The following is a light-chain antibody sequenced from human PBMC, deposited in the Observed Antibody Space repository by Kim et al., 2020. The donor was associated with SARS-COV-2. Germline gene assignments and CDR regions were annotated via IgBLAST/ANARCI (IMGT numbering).Light chain of an antibody. Sequence: PLTQSPSTLSASVGDRVTITCRASQGIRNDLAWYQQKAGTAPKRLIYAASSLQSGVPSRFSGSGSGTPFTLTISSLQPEDFATYYCLQHNTSPLTFGGGTKLAI. CDR1: QGIRND. J-gene: IGKJ4*01. CDR2: AAS. CDR3: LQHNTSPLT. V-gene: IGKV1-17*01.